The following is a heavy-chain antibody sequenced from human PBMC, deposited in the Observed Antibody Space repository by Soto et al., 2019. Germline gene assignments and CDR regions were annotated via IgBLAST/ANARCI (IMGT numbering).Heavy chain of an antibody. D-gene: IGHD3-10*01. Sequence: QVQLQQWGAGLLKPSETLSLTCAVYGGSFSGYYWSWIRQPPGKGLEWIGEINHSGSTNYNPSLKSRVTISVDTSKNQFSLKLSSVTAADTAVYYCAGGPITRVRGGTGSMDVWGQGTTVTVSS. CDR2: INHSGST. J-gene: IGHJ6*02. V-gene: IGHV4-34*01. CDR1: GGSFSGYY. CDR3: AGGPITRVRGGTGSMDV.